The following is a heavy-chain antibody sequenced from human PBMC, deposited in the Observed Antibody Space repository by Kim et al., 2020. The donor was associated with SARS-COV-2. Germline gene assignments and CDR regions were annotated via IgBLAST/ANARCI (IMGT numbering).Heavy chain of an antibody. J-gene: IGHJ4*02. D-gene: IGHD4-17*01. CDR3: ARAAYGRFDL. CDR2: ISSSSNHT. V-gene: IGHV3-21*06. Sequence: GGSLRLSCGASGFSFTMYSMKWVRQPPGKGLEWVSSISSSSNHTYYADSVKGRFTVSRDNAKSTLYMQLDSLRAEDTGVYFCARAAYGRFDLWGQGTLVTVSS. CDR1: GFSFTMYS.